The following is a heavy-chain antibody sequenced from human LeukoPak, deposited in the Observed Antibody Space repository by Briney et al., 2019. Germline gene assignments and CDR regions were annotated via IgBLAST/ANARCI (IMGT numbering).Heavy chain of an antibody. CDR3: ARELGEAASGTGAFDI. J-gene: IGHJ3*02. V-gene: IGHV4-59*01. CDR1: GGSITTYY. CDR2: IYYSRGT. D-gene: IGHD6-13*01. Sequence: SETLSLTCTVSGGSITTYYWSWIRQPPGKGLEWIGYIYYSRGTMYNPSLKSRVTMSIDTSKSQLSLKVNSVTAADTAVYYCARELGEAASGTGAFDIWGQGTMVTVSS.